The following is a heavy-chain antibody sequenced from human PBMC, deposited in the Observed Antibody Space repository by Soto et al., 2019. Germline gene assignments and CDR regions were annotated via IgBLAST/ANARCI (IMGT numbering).Heavy chain of an antibody. J-gene: IGHJ3*02. D-gene: IGHD3-22*01. V-gene: IGHV1-18*01. CDR1: GYTFTSYG. Sequence: QVQLVQSGAEVKKPGASVKVSCKASGYTFTSYGISWLRQAPGQGLEWMGWISAYNGNTNYAQKIQGRDTMTTDTSTSTAYMELRSLRSDDTAVYYCARGPYYYDSSGYSGAFDIWGQGTMVTVSS. CDR3: ARGPYYYDSSGYSGAFDI. CDR2: ISAYNGNT.